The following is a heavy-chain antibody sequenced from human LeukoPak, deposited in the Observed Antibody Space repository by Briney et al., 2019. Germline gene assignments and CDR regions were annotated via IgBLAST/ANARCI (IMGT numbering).Heavy chain of an antibody. D-gene: IGHD6-13*01. J-gene: IGHJ5*02. CDR2: ISGSGGST. V-gene: IGHV3-23*01. Sequence: GGSLRLSCAASGSTFSSYAMSWVRQAPGKGLEWVSLISGSGGSTYYADSVKGRFTISRDNSKNTLYLQMNSLRAEDTAVYYCAKGGYSSPFDPWGQGTLVTVSS. CDR1: GSTFSSYA. CDR3: AKGGYSSPFDP.